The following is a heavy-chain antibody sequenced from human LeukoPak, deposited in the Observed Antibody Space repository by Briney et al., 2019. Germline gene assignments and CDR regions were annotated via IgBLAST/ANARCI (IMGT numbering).Heavy chain of an antibody. Sequence: GGSLRLSCAASGFTFSNYAMSWVRQAPGKGLEWVSVIGGSGDTTYYADSVKGRFTISRDNSKNTLYLQTNSLRAEDTAVYYCARVDSSGWHNDFDYWGQGTLVTVSS. D-gene: IGHD6-19*01. J-gene: IGHJ4*02. CDR2: IGGSGDTT. CDR3: ARVDSSGWHNDFDY. V-gene: IGHV3-23*01. CDR1: GFTFSNYA.